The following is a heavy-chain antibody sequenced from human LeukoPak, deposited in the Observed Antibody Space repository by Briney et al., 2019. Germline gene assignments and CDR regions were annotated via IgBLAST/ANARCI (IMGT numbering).Heavy chain of an antibody. Sequence: SQTLSLTCTVSGYSISSGSYWGWIRQPPGKGLEWIGSIHHSGSTYYNPSLKSRVTISVDASKNQLSLKLSSVTAADTAVYYCARAFGVVIYFDYWGQGTLVTVSS. V-gene: IGHV4-38-2*02. CDR1: GYSISSGSY. CDR3: ARAFGVVIYFDY. CDR2: IHHSGST. D-gene: IGHD3-3*01. J-gene: IGHJ4*02.